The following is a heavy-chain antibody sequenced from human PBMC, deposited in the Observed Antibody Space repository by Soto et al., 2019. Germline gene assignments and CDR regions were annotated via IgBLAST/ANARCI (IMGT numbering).Heavy chain of an antibody. V-gene: IGHV4-31*03. CDR2: IYYSGNT. J-gene: IGHJ4*02. CDR3: ARFAKEENPKVGSWYYFDY. D-gene: IGHD6-13*01. CDR1: GGSISSGYY. Sequence: PSETLSLTCTVSGGSISSGYYWSWIRQYPGKGLEWIGYIYYSGNTYYNPSLKSRVSISVDTSKNQFSLKLSSVTAADTAVYYCARFAKEENPKVGSWYYFDYWGQGTRVTVSS.